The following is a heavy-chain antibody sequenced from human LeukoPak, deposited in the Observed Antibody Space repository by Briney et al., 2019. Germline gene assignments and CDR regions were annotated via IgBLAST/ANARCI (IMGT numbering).Heavy chain of an antibody. V-gene: IGHV3-30*02. J-gene: IGHJ6*03. CDR3: AKDRSSWEYYYYYYMDV. Sequence: GGSLRLSCAASGFTFSSYGMHWVRQAPGKGLEWVAFIRYDGSNKYYADSVKGRFTISRDNSKNTLYLQMNSLRAEDTAVYYCAKDRSSWEYYYYYYMDVWGKGTTVTISS. CDR2: IRYDGSNK. CDR1: GFTFSSYG. D-gene: IGHD6-13*01.